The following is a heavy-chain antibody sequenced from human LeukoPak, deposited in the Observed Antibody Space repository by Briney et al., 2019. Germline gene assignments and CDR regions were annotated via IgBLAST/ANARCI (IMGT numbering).Heavy chain of an antibody. J-gene: IGHJ4*02. V-gene: IGHV4-31*03. CDR1: GGSISSGAYY. D-gene: IGHD3-22*01. CDR2: IYYSGST. Sequence: PSQTLSLTYNVSGGSISSGAYYWRWIRQHPGKGLEWIGSIYYSGSTYYNPSLKSRVTISIDTSKNQFSLKLSSVTAADTAVYYCARVTSGYIGPLDYWGQGTLVTVSS. CDR3: ARVTSGYIGPLDY.